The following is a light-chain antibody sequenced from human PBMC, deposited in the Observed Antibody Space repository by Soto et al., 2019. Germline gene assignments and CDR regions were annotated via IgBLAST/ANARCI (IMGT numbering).Light chain of an antibody. CDR1: TSDVGNFKF. CDR2: DVN. V-gene: IGLV2-14*03. CDR3: SSNISSSTPYV. J-gene: IGLJ1*01. Sequence: QSALTQPASVSGSPGQSITITCTGTTSDVGNFKFVSWYQQHPGKAPKLMIYDVNTRSSGVSNRYSGSKAGNTASLNISALQAEDEADYYCSSNISSSTPYVFGTGTKLTVL.